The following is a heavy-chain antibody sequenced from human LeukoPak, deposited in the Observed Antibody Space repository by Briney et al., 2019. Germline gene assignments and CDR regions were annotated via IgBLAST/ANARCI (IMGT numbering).Heavy chain of an antibody. V-gene: IGHV4-31*03. D-gene: IGHD2-2*01. Sequence: TLSLTCTASGGSISSGSYYWSWIRQPAGKGLEWIGYIYYSGSTYYNPSLKSRVTISVDTSKNQFSLKLSSVTAADTAVYYCARDSTLLKVRYWGQGTLVTVSS. J-gene: IGHJ4*02. CDR1: GGSISSGSYY. CDR3: ARDSTLLKVRY. CDR2: IYYSGST.